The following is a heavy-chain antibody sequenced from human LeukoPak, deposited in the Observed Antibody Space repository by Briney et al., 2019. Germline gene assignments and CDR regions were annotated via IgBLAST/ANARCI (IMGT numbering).Heavy chain of an antibody. V-gene: IGHV3-74*01. CDR3: ASPYSGYAGLYYMDV. CDR1: GFTFSSYA. Sequence: GGSLRLSCAASGFTFSSYAMSWVRQAPGKGLVWVSRINSDGSSTSYADSVKGRFTISRDNAKNTLYLQMNSLRAEDTAVYYCASPYSGYAGLYYMDVWGKGTTVTVSS. J-gene: IGHJ6*03. D-gene: IGHD3-22*01. CDR2: INSDGSST.